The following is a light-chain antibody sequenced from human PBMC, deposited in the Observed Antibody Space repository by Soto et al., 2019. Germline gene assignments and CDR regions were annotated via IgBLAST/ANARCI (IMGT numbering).Light chain of an antibody. V-gene: IGKV3-20*01. CDR2: DTS. Sequence: EIVLTHSPGTLSLSPWERATLSCRASQSVRDRYLAWYQQKPGQAPSLLIYDTSTRATGVPDRFSGSGSGTDFALTIGRVEPEDFAIYFCQQYGSSPGTFGQGTKVDIK. J-gene: IGKJ1*01. CDR3: QQYGSSPGT. CDR1: QSVRDRY.